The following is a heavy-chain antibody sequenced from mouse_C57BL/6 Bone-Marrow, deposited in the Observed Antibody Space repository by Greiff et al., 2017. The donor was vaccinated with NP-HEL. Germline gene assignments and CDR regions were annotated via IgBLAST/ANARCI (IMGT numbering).Heavy chain of an antibody. CDR1: GYTFTDYY. Sequence: EVQLQQSGPVLVKPGASVKMSCKASGYTFTDYYMNWVKQSHGKSLEWIGVINPYNGGTSYNQKFKGKATLTVDKSSSTAYMELNSLTSEDSAVYYCARSLSYYYGAYWGQGTTLTVSS. D-gene: IGHD1-1*01. J-gene: IGHJ2*01. CDR3: ARSLSYYYGAY. V-gene: IGHV1-19*01. CDR2: INPYNGGT.